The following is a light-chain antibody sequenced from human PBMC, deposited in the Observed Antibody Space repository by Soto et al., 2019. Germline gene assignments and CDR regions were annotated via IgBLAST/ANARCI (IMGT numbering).Light chain of an antibody. CDR1: QSVSNKY. V-gene: IGKV3-20*01. Sequence: VLTQSPGTLSLSPGDSATLSCRGSQSVSNKYLAWYQQKTGQAPRLLIYGESNRATGIPDRFSGSGSGTDLTLTISGLQSEDFAVYYCQQYNNWPQTCGQGTKVDIK. CDR2: GES. J-gene: IGKJ1*01. CDR3: QQYNNWPQT.